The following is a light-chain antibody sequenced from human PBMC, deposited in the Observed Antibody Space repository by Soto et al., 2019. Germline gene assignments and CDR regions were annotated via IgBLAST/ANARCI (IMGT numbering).Light chain of an antibody. V-gene: IGKV3-11*01. CDR1: QSVSGY. Sequence: EIVLTQSPATLSLSPGERATLSCMASQSVSGYLAWYQQKPGQAPRLLIYGASNRATGIPARFSGSGSGTDFTLTISSLEPEDFAVYYCQHRGRWPRTFGQGTKLESK. CDR3: QHRGRWPRT. CDR2: GAS. J-gene: IGKJ2*01.